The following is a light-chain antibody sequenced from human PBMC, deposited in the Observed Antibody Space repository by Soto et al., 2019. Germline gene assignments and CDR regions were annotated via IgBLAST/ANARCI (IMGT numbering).Light chain of an antibody. J-gene: IGKJ1*01. CDR1: QSVSSSY. CDR3: QQRSIWPWT. V-gene: IGKV3D-20*02. CDR2: DAS. Sequence: EIVMTQSPVILSVSPGERATLSCRASQSVSSSYLAWYQQKPGQAPRLLIYDASKRATGIPARFSGSGSGTDFTLTISSLEPEDFAVYYCQQRSIWPWTFGQGTKGDIK.